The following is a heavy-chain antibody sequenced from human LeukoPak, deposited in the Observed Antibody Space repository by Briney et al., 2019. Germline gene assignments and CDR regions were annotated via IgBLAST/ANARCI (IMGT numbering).Heavy chain of an antibody. J-gene: IGHJ6*04. Sequence: PSETLSLTCTLSGGSFSSYCWSWIRQPPGKGLEWIGYIYYSGGTNYNPSLKSRVTISVDTSKNQFSLKLSSVTATDTAVYYCARAGYSGSDFSVWGKGSTVTVSS. V-gene: IGHV4-59*01. D-gene: IGHD5-12*01. CDR1: GGSFSSYC. CDR2: IYYSGGT. CDR3: ARAGYSGSDFSV.